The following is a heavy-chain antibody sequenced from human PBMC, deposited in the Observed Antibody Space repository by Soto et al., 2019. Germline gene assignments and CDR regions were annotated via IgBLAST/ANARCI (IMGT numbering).Heavy chain of an antibody. CDR2: ISAHNGNT. D-gene: IGHD1-1*01. CDR3: ARGRYGDY. V-gene: IGHV1-18*01. CDR1: GYTFTSYG. Sequence: QVHLVQSGAEVKKPGASVKVSCKASGYTFTSYGITWVRQAPGQGLEWMGWISAHNGNTDYAQKLQGRVIVTRDTSTSTAYMELRSRISDDTAVYYCARGRYGDYGGQGALVTVSS. J-gene: IGHJ4*02.